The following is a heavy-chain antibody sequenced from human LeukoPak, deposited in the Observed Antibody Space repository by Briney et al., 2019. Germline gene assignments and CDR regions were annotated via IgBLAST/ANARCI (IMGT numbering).Heavy chain of an antibody. J-gene: IGHJ5*02. V-gene: IGHV3-9*01. Sequence: GGSLRLSCAASGFTFDDYAMHWVRQAPGKGLEWVSGISWNSGSIGYADSVKGRFTISRDDAKNSLYLQMNSLRAEDTALYYCANGEAWGQGTLVTVSS. CDR3: ANGEA. CDR1: GFTFDDYA. CDR2: ISWNSGSI. D-gene: IGHD3-10*01.